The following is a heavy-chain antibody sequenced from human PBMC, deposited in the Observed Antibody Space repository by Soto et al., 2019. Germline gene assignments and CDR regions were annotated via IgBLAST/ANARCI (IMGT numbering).Heavy chain of an antibody. J-gene: IGHJ4*02. CDR1: GDFLTTYY. D-gene: IGHD6-19*01. CDR2: IFYGGHT. CDR3: ARSPQYSSGWNGGFDY. Sequence: SETLSLTCDVSGDFLTTYYWNWIRQSPGKGLEWIGYIFYGGHTNYNPSLRGRATISVDTSKNQFSLKLSSVTAADTAVCYCARSPQYSSGWNGGFDYWGQGTLVTVSS. V-gene: IGHV4-59*01.